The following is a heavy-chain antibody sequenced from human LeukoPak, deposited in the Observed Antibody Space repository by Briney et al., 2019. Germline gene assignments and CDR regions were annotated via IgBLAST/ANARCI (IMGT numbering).Heavy chain of an antibody. CDR3: ARALDVLRYFDWLSYYYYYYYMDV. J-gene: IGHJ6*03. CDR1: GFTFSSYS. Sequence: GGSLRLSCAASGFTFSSYSMTWVRQAPGKGLEWVSSISSSSSYIYYADSVKGRFTISRDNAKNSLYLQMNSLRAEDTAVYYCARALDVLRYFDWLSYYYYYYYMDVWGKGTTVTVSS. D-gene: IGHD3-9*01. V-gene: IGHV3-21*01. CDR2: ISSSSSYI.